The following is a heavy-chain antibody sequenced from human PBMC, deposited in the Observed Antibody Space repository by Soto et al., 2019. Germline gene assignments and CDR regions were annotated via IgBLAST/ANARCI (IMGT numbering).Heavy chain of an antibody. Sequence: GGSPRLSCAASGFTFSSYSRNWVRQAPGKGLEWVSSISSSSSYIYYADSVKGRFTISRENTKNSLSLQVTSLRAGDTAIYYCVRGYCTGNSCNRFQNWGQGTLVTVSS. V-gene: IGHV3-21*01. CDR2: ISSSSSYI. D-gene: IGHD2-15*01. CDR1: GFTFSSYS. J-gene: IGHJ1*01. CDR3: VRGYCTGNSCNRFQN.